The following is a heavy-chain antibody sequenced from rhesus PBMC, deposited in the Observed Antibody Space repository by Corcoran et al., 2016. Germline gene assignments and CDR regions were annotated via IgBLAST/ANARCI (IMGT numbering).Heavy chain of an antibody. Sequence: QVQLQESGPGLVKPSATLSLTCAVSGGSFRCYWWSWIRQPPGNGMEWIWEIKGRSGSTNYHPSLKSRVTISKDASKNQFSLRLNSVTAADTAVYCCTRDGGETWGQGVLVTVSS. CDR2: IKGRSGST. CDR3: TRDGGET. CDR1: GGSFRCYW. J-gene: IGHJ4*01. D-gene: IGHD1-44*02. V-gene: IGHV4-80*01.